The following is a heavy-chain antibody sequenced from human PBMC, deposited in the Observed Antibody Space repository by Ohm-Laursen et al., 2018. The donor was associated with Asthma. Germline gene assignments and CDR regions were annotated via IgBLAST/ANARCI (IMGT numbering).Heavy chain of an antibody. CDR1: GGTLGTSV. CDR3: ARDLGHISNWYTEYFQY. J-gene: IGHJ1*01. V-gene: IGHV1-2*06. CDR2: IHPNNGDT. Sequence: GASVKVSCKSLGGTLGTSVIGWVRQAPGQGLEWMGRIHPNNGDTTYAQNFRGRVTFTRDTSIRIAYMELTSLSSDDTAVYFCARDLGHISNWYTEYFQYWGQGTLVTVSS. D-gene: IGHD6-13*01.